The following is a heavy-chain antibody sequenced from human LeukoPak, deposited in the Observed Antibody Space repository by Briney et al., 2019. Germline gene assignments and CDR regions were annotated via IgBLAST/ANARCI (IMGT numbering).Heavy chain of an antibody. D-gene: IGHD6-13*01. CDR3: ARGRGSSWYRAPDAFDI. CDR2: ISWDGGNT. Sequence: GGSLRLSCAASGFAFGNYTMHWVRQAPGKGLEWVSLISWDGGNTYYADSVKGRFTISRDNSKNTLYLQMNSLRAEDTAVYYCARGRGSSWYRAPDAFDIWGEGTMVTVSS. V-gene: IGHV3-43*01. CDR1: GFAFGNYT. J-gene: IGHJ3*02.